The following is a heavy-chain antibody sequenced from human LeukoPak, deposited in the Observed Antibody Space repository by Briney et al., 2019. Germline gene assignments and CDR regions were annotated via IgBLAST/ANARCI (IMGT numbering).Heavy chain of an antibody. J-gene: IGHJ4*02. V-gene: IGHV3-23*01. D-gene: IGHD3-3*01. CDR2: MSGSGGST. Sequence: PGGSLRLSCAASGFSFSSYAMSWVRQAPGKRLEWVSAMSGSGGSTYYADSVKGRFTISRDNSNNTLYLQMNSLRAEDTAVYYCAKDRVFGVVTHLDYWGQGTLVTVSS. CDR1: GFSFSSYA. CDR3: AKDRVFGVVTHLDY.